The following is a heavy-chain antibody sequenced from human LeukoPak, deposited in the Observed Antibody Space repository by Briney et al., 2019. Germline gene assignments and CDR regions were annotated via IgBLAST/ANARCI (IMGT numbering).Heavy chain of an antibody. CDR3: ARHGPEVRDFDH. V-gene: IGHV4-59*08. CDR1: GGSISSYY. CDR2: IYYSGST. J-gene: IGHJ4*02. D-gene: IGHD1-14*01. Sequence: PSETLSLTCTVSGGSISSYYWSWIRQPPGKGLEWIGYIYYSGSTNYNPSLKSRVTISVDTSKNQFSLKLSSVTAADTAVYYCARHGPEVRDFDHWGQGTLVTVSS.